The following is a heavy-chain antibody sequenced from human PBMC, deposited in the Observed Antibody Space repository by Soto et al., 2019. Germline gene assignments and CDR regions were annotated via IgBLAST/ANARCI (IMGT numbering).Heavy chain of an antibody. Sequence: PGESLKISCKGSGYSFTSYWIGWVRQMPGKGLEWMGIIYPGDSDTRYSPSFQGQVTISADKSISTAYLQWSSLKASDTAMYYCARHFWDSKEYYYYGMDVWGQGTTVTVYS. J-gene: IGHJ6*02. CDR2: IYPGDSDT. V-gene: IGHV5-51*01. D-gene: IGHD3-22*01. CDR1: GYSFTSYW. CDR3: ARHFWDSKEYYYYGMDV.